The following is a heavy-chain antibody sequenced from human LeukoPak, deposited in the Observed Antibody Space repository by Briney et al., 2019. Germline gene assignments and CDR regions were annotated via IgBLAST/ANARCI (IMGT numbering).Heavy chain of an antibody. Sequence: VASVKVSCKASGGTFSSHSFNWVRQTPGQGLEWMGGIIPLSTTTKYAPNFQGRVTITADESTRTVFMELSSLRLEDTAVYYCARPRKYYDSWSGYPPFDYWGQGTLITVCS. CDR3: ARPRKYYDSWSGYPPFDY. V-gene: IGHV1-69*13. D-gene: IGHD3-3*01. CDR1: GGTFSSHS. CDR2: IIPLSTTT. J-gene: IGHJ4*02.